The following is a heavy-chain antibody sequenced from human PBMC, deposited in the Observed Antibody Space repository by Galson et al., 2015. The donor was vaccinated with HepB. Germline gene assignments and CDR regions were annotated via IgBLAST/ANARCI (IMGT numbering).Heavy chain of an antibody. J-gene: IGHJ5*02. CDR2: VDPEGGET. Sequence: VKVSCKVSGYTFTDYYMHWVQQAPGKGLEWMGLVDPEGGETIYAEKFQGRVTITADTSTDTAYMELSSLRSEDTAVYYCALKEITIFGVDTPLLFDPWGQGTLVTVSS. V-gene: IGHV1-69-2*01. CDR1: GYTFTDYY. D-gene: IGHD3-3*01. CDR3: ALKEITIFGVDTPLLFDP.